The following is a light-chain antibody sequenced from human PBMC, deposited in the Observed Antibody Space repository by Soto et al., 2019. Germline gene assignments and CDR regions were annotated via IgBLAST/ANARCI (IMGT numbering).Light chain of an antibody. CDR1: QSINTY. Sequence: DIQMTQSPSSLSASVGDRFTITCRASQSINTYLNWYQQKPGKAPKLLIYAASSLQSGVPSRFSGSGSGTDFTLTISSLQPEDFATYYCQQSYSTPLTFGGGTKVEIK. CDR3: QQSYSTPLT. J-gene: IGKJ4*01. CDR2: AAS. V-gene: IGKV1-39*01.